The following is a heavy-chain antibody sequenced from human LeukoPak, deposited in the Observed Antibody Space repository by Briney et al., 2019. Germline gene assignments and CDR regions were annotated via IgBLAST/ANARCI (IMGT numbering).Heavy chain of an antibody. Sequence: GRSLRLSCAASGFTFSSYGMHWVRQAPGKGLEWVAVISYDGSNKYYADSVKGRFTISRDNSKNTLYLQMNSLRAEDTAVYYCAKGYYYMDVWGKGTTVTVSS. J-gene: IGHJ6*03. CDR1: GFTFSSYG. CDR3: AKGYYYMDV. V-gene: IGHV3-30*18. CDR2: ISYDGSNK.